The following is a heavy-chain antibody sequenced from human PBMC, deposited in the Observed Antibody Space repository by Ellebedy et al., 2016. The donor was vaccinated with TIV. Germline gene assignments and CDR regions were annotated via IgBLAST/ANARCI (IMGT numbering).Heavy chain of an antibody. CDR3: ARLRYFGSGSYSDY. V-gene: IGHV3-23*01. J-gene: IGHJ4*02. Sequence: GEPLKISCAASGFTFSTYAMSWVRQAPGRGLEWVSTISGSGGGTYYTDSVKGRFTISRDNSKNTLYLQMNSLRAGDTAIYYCARLRYFGSGSYSDYWGQGTLVTVSS. CDR1: GFTFSTYA. D-gene: IGHD3-10*01. CDR2: ISGSGGGT.